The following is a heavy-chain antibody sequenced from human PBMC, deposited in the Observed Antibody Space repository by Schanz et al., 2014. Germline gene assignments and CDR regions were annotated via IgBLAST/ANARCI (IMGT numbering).Heavy chain of an antibody. J-gene: IGHJ4*02. CDR1: GGTFNSYT. CDR3: ARDGVDAAAGGNY. V-gene: IGHV1-69*08. CDR2: IIPILGIA. Sequence: QVQLVQSGAEVKKPGSSMKVSCKASGGTFNSYTINWVRQAPGQGLEWMGRIIPILGIANYAQKFQGRVTITADTSTNTAYMELSSLRSEDTAVYYCARDGVDAAAGGNYWGQGTLVTVSS. D-gene: IGHD6-13*01.